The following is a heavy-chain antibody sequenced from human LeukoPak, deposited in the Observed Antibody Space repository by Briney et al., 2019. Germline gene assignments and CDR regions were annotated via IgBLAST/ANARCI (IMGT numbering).Heavy chain of an antibody. CDR3: ARQWTRYSLWVDY. J-gene: IGHJ4*02. CDR1: GGSISSYY. D-gene: IGHD2-15*01. CDR2: IYYSGST. V-gene: IGHV4-59*01. Sequence: SETLSLTCSVSGGSISSYYWSWIRQPPGKGLEWIGYIYYSGSTNYNPSLKSRVTISVDTSKNQFSLKLSSVTAADTAVYYCARQWTRYSLWVDYWGQGTLVTVSS.